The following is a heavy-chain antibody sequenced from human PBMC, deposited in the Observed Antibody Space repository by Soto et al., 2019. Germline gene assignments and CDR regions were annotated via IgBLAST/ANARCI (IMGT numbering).Heavy chain of an antibody. V-gene: IGHV4-59*01. J-gene: IGHJ5*02. CDR2: IYYSGST. CDR3: GIQTAPNWFDP. Sequence: SETLSLTCTVSGGSISSYYWSWIRQPPGKGLERIGYIYYSGSTNYNPSLKSRVTISVDTSKNQFSLKLSSVTAADTAVYYCGIQTAPNWFDPWGQGTLVTVSS. CDR1: GGSISSYY. D-gene: IGHD1-1*01.